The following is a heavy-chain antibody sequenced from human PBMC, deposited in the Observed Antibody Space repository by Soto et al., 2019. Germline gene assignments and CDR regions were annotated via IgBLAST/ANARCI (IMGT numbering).Heavy chain of an antibody. CDR3: ARDPSTGSADY. CDR1: GFTFSHFA. V-gene: IGHV3-23*01. CDR2: INNNGDNT. Sequence: EVQLLESGGDLVQPGGSLRLSCAASGFTFSHFALNWVRQAPGKGLERISTINNNGDNTHYADSVKGRFTISRDNSTNTLYLHMSSLKADDTAVYYCARDPSTGSADYWGQGTLVTVSS. D-gene: IGHD3-9*01. J-gene: IGHJ4*02.